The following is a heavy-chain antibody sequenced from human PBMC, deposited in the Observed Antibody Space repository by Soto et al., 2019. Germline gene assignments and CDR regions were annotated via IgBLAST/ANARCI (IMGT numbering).Heavy chain of an antibody. D-gene: IGHD1-20*01. J-gene: IGHJ5*02. CDR3: ASLTLTGTTHNWFDP. Sequence: GASVKVSCKASGGTFSSYTISWVRQAPGQGLEWMGRIIPILGIANYAQKFQGRVTITADKSTSTAYMELSSLRSEDTAVYYCASLTLTGTTHNWFDPWGQGTLVTVSS. CDR2: IIPILGIA. CDR1: GGTFSSYT. V-gene: IGHV1-69*02.